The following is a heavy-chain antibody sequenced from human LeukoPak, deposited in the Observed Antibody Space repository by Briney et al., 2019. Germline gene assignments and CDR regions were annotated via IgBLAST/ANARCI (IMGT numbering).Heavy chain of an antibody. J-gene: IGHJ4*02. CDR3: ARLATYGDYSD. CDR2: IYYSGST. D-gene: IGHD4-17*01. Sequence: SETLSLTCTVSGGSISSYYWSWIRQPPGKGLEWIGYIYYSGSTNYNPSLKSRVSMSIDTSKNQFSLRLSSVTAADTAVYYCARLATYGDYSDWGQGTLVTVSS. V-gene: IGHV4-59*08. CDR1: GGSISSYY.